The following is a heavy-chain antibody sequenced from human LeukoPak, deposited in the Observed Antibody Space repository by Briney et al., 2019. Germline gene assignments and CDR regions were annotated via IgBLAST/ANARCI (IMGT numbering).Heavy chain of an antibody. D-gene: IGHD2-2*01. J-gene: IGHJ5*02. CDR1: GYTFTGYY. CDR3: ARDLVVVVPAAIGSWFDP. V-gene: IGHV1-2*02. CDR2: INPNSGGT. Sequence: GASVKVSCKASGYTFTGYYMHWVRQAPGQGLEWMGWINPNSGGTNYAQKFQGRVTMTRDTSISTAYMELSRLRSDDTAVYHCARDLVVVVPAAIGSWFDPWGQGTLVTVSS.